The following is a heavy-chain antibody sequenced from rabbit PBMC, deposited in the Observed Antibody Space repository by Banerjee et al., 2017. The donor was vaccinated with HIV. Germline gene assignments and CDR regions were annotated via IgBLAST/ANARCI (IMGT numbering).Heavy chain of an antibody. CDR3: VREVAAKFNL. CDR1: GFDFNSYG. J-gene: IGHJ4*01. V-gene: IGHV1S47*01. Sequence: QEQLVESGGGLVQPGGSLKLSYKASGFDFNSYGVSWVRQVPGKGLEWIGYIDPVFGITYYANWVNGRFTISSHNAQNTLFLHLNSLTAADTATYFCVREVAAKFNLWGPGTLVTVS. CDR2: IDPVFGIT. D-gene: IGHD4-1*01.